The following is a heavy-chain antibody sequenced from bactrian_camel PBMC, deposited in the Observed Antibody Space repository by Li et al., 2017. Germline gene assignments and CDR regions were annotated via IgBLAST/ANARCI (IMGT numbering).Heavy chain of an antibody. D-gene: IGHD6*01. CDR2: IDNDYTT. CDR3: AADAAYGSSWAAFCNGVHPALYAY. Sequence: HVQLVESGGGSVQAGGSLRLTCTLSEDDRGRYCIGWFRQFPGKPREEVALIDNDYTTRYAESVKGRFTISQDIDKNTVYLQMNNLKPEDTAMYYCAADAAYGSSWAAFCNGVHPALYAYSGQGTQVTVS. V-gene: IGHV3S53*01. J-gene: IGHJ4*01. CDR1: EDDRGRYC.